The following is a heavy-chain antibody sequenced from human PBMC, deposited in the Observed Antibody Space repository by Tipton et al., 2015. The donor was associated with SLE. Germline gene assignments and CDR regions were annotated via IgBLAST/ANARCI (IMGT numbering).Heavy chain of an antibody. Sequence: SLRLSCAASGFTFSSYEMNWVRQAPGKGLEWVSYISSSGSTIYYADSVKGRFTISRDNAKNSLYLQMNSLRAEDTAVYYCARDLLQQLGNDYYYGMDVWGQGTTVTVSS. CDR1: GFTFSSYE. V-gene: IGHV3-48*03. D-gene: IGHD6-13*01. J-gene: IGHJ6*02. CDR2: ISSSGSTI. CDR3: ARDLLQQLGNDYYYGMDV.